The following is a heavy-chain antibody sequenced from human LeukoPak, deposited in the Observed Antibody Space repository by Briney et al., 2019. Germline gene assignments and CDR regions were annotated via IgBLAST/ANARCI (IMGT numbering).Heavy chain of an antibody. CDR3: PRDSGH. CDR1: GFTFSDHY. Sequence: QPGGSLRLSCAASGFTFSDHYMDWVRQAPGKGLQWVGRSRNKGNSYTTEYAVYVKVRITISRDDSKKSMYLQMNSLKSEDTAVYYCPRDSGHWGQGTLVSVSS. CDR2: SRNKGNSYTT. J-gene: IGHJ1*01. V-gene: IGHV3-72*01. D-gene: IGHD3-10*01.